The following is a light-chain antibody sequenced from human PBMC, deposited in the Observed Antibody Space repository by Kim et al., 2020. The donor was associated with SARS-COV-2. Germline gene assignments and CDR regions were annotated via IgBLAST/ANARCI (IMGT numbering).Light chain of an antibody. CDR1: QRSSNY. CDR3: QQTYTIPYT. Sequence: DIQMTQSPSSLSASVGDRVSITCRASQRSSNYVNWYQQKPGKAPKLLIYAASTLQSGVPSRFSGSGSGTDFTLTISSLQPEDLAVYYCQQTYTIPYTFGQGTKLEI. CDR2: AAS. V-gene: IGKV1-39*01. J-gene: IGKJ2*01.